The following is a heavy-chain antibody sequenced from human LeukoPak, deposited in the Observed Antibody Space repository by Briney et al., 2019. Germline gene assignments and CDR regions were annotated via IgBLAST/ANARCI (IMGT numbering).Heavy chain of an antibody. CDR1: GFTFSSYS. D-gene: IGHD5-12*01. CDR3: ARERNSGYDSSSFDY. CDR2: ISSSSSYI. V-gene: IGHV3-21*01. J-gene: IGHJ4*02. Sequence: NPGGSLRLSCAASGFTFSSYSMNWVRQAPGKGLEWVSSISSSSSYIYYADSVKGRFTISRDNAENSLYLQMNSLRAEDTAVYYCARERNSGYDSSSFDYWGQGTLVTVSS.